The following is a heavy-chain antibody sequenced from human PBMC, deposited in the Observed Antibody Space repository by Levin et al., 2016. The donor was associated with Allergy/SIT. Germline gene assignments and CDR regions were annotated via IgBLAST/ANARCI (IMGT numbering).Heavy chain of an antibody. Sequence: GESLKISCAASGFTFGSYSMNWVRQVPGKGLVWVSRLKHDGTTGYADSVKGRFTISRDNAKSTLYLQMTTLRAEDTAVYYCTRDFKGLSSWGQGTLVTVSS. V-gene: IGHV3-74*01. CDR1: GFTFGSYS. D-gene: IGHD2/OR15-2a*01. J-gene: IGHJ5*02. CDR3: TRDFKGLSS. CDR2: LKHDGTT.